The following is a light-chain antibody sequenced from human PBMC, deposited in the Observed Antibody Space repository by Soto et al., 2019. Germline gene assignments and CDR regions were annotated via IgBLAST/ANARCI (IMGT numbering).Light chain of an antibody. CDR1: QSINSW. CDR3: QQYNSYSLT. Sequence: DIQMTQSPSTLSASVGDSVTITCRASQSINSWLAWYQQKPGKAPKLLIYDASSLESGVPSRFSGSGSGTEFTLTISSLQPDDFATYYCQQYNSYSLTFGGGTKVDIK. J-gene: IGKJ4*01. V-gene: IGKV1-5*01. CDR2: DAS.